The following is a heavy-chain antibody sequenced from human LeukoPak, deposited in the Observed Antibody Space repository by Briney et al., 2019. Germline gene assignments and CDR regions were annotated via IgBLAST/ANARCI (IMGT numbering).Heavy chain of an antibody. CDR2: ISGSGGGT. CDR3: AKRGVVIRVILVGFHKEAYYFDS. V-gene: IGHV3-23*01. J-gene: IGHJ4*02. D-gene: IGHD3-22*01. Sequence: GGSLRLSWAVSGITLSNYGMSWVRQAPGKGLEWVAGISGSGGGTNHADSVKRRFTISRDSPKNTLYLQMNSLRAEDTAVYFCAKRGVVIRVILVGFHKEAYYFDSWGQGALVTVSS. CDR1: GITLSNYG.